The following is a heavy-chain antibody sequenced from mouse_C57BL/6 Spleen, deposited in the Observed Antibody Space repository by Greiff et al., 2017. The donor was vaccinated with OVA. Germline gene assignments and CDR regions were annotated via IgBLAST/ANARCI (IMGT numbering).Heavy chain of an antibody. CDR1: GFNIKDYY. CDR3: TTGIYYGNTGAY. Sequence: VQLQQSGAELVRPGASVKLSCTASGFNIKDYYMHWVKQRPEQGLEWIGRIDPEDGDTEYAPKFQGKATMTADTSSNTAYLKLSSLTSDDTAVYYCTTGIYYGNTGAYWGQGTTLTVSS. V-gene: IGHV14-1*01. CDR2: IDPEDGDT. D-gene: IGHD2-1*01. J-gene: IGHJ2*01.